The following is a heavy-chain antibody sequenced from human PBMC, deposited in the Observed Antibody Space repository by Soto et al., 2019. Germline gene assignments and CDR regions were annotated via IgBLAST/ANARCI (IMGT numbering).Heavy chain of an antibody. CDR3: TRGPYGTGGDYYYGMDG. CDR2: IYSGGST. D-gene: IGHD3-10*01. CDR1: GLTVSSNY. V-gene: IGHV3-53*04. J-gene: IGHJ6*02. Sequence: EVQLVESGGGLVQPGGSLRLSCAVSGLTVSSNYMSWVRQAPGEGLEWVSVIYSGGSTFYADSVKGRFTISRDSSNNTRYLQMNSLRAEDTAVYYCTRGPYGTGGDYYYGMDGWGQGTTVTVSS.